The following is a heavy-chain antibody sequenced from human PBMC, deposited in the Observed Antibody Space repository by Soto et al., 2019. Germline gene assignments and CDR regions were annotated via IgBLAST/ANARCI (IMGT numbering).Heavy chain of an antibody. CDR2: VYYSGST. D-gene: IGHD3-16*01. CDR1: GGSITSYY. Sequence: PSETLSLTCTVSGGSITSYYWTWVRQPPGKGLEWRGYVYYSGSTSYNPSLKSRVTVSLVTSNNQFSLTLRSVTAADTALYYCARGGRSMYYFDHWGQGVLVTVSS. J-gene: IGHJ4*02. CDR3: ARGGRSMYYFDH. V-gene: IGHV4-59*01.